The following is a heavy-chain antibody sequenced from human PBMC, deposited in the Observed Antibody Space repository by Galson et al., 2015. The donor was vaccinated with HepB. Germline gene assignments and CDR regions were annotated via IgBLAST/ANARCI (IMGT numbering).Heavy chain of an antibody. CDR3: ARDLEVAGSLDY. CDR2: ISYDGSNK. V-gene: IGHV3-30*04. J-gene: IGHJ4*02. Sequence: SLRLSCAASGFTFSSYAMHWVRQAPGKGLEWVAVISYDGSNKYYADSVKGRFTISRDNSKNTLYLQMNSLRAEDTAVYYCARDLEVAGSLDYWGQGTLVTVSS. D-gene: IGHD6-19*01. CDR1: GFTFSSYA.